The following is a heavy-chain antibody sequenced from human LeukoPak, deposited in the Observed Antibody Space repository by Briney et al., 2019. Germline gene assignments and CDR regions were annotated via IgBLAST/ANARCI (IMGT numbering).Heavy chain of an antibody. V-gene: IGHV3-9*01. D-gene: IGHD1/OR15-1a*01. CDR3: AKGGRLTTLYNWFDP. CDR2: INWNSGNI. CDR1: GFTFDDYA. Sequence: GGSLRLSCVASGFTFDDYAMHWVRHAPGKGLEWVSGINWNSGNIVYADSVKGRFTISRDNAKNSLYLQMNSLRPEDTALYYCAKGGRLTTLYNWFDPWGQGTLVTVSS. J-gene: IGHJ5*02.